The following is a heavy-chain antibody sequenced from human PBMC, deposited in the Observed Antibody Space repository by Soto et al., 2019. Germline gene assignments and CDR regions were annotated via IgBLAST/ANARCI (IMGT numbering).Heavy chain of an antibody. Sequence: PSETLSLTCAVKGGSFTAYYGSWIRQSPGKGLEWIGEISHSGTTIYNPSLKSRVTISIDTSKNQFSLKLNSMTAADTGVYYCARNGASTWPYFDSWGQGTVVTVS. D-gene: IGHD6-13*01. CDR1: GGSFTAYY. V-gene: IGHV4-34*01. CDR3: ARNGASTWPYFDS. J-gene: IGHJ4*02. CDR2: ISHSGTT.